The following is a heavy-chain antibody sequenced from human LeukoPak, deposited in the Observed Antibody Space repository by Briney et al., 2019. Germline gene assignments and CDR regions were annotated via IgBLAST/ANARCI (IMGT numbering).Heavy chain of an antibody. CDR3: ARDARFGELVDY. CDR1: GGSISSYY. D-gene: IGHD3-10*01. J-gene: IGHJ4*02. Sequence: PSETLSLTCTVSGGSISSYYWSWIRQPPGKGLEWIGYIYYSGSTNYNPSLKSRVTISVDTSKNQFSLKLSSVTAADTAVYYCARDARFGELVDYWGQGTLVTVSS. V-gene: IGHV4-59*12. CDR2: IYYSGST.